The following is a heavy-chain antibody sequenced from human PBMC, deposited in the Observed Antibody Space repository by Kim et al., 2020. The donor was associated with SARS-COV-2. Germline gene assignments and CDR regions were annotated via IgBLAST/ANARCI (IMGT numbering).Heavy chain of an antibody. CDR3: ARDFKVKNYGCNSVGFSYYGMDV. J-gene: IGHJ6*02. V-gene: IGHV3-30*04. D-gene: IGHD4-17*01. Sequence: GGSLRLSCTASGFTFRYYAMHWVRQAPGKGLEWVAVISYDGSNKFYADSVKGRFTISRDNSENTVYLQMNSLRAEDTAVYYCARDFKVKNYGCNSVGFSYYGMDVWGHGTTVTVSS. CDR1: GFTFRYYA. CDR2: ISYDGSNK.